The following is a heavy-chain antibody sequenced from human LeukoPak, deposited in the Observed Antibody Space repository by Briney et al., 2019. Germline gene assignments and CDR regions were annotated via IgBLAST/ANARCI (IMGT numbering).Heavy chain of an antibody. D-gene: IGHD3-22*01. CDR3: ARDLGQYYDTSDNWFDP. J-gene: IGHJ5*02. CDR1: GFIFSSYS. V-gene: IGHV3-48*01. CDR2: ISSSSRTI. Sequence: GGSLRLSCATSGFIFSSYSMNWVRQAPGKGLEWVSYISSSSRTIYYADSAKGRFTISRDNAKNSLYLQMNSLRAEDTAVYYCARDLGQYYDTSDNWFDPWGQGTLVTVPS.